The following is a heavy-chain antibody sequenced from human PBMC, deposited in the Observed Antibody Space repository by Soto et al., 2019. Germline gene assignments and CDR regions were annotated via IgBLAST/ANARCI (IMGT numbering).Heavy chain of an antibody. V-gene: IGHV1-2*04. Sequence: ASVKVSCKASGYTFTGYYMHWVRQAPGQGLEWMGWINPNSGGTNYAQKFQCWVTMTRDTSISTAYMELSRLRSDDTAVYYCARAHYDFWSGYHSNWFDPWGQGTLVTVSS. D-gene: IGHD3-3*01. J-gene: IGHJ5*02. CDR1: GYTFTGYY. CDR3: ARAHYDFWSGYHSNWFDP. CDR2: INPNSGGT.